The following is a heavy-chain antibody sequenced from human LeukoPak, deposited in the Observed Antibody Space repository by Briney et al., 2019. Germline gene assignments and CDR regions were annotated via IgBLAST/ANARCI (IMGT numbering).Heavy chain of an antibody. Sequence: SETLSLTCAVYGGSFSGYYWSWIRQPPGKGLEWIGEINHSGSTNYNPSLKSRVTISVDTSKNQFSLKLSSVTAADTAVYYCARAYDSSGYYTRPFDYWGQGTLVTVSS. CDR2: INHSGST. D-gene: IGHD3-22*01. CDR3: ARAYDSSGYYTRPFDY. CDR1: GGSFSGYY. V-gene: IGHV4-34*01. J-gene: IGHJ4*02.